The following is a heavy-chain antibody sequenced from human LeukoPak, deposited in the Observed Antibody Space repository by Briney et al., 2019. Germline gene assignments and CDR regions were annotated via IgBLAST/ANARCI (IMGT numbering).Heavy chain of an antibody. CDR3: ASRNPHRGATDY. V-gene: IGHV3-21*01. D-gene: IGHD1-26*01. CDR2: ISSSSYI. CDR1: GFTFSSYS. Sequence: GGSLRLSCAASGFTFSSYSMNWVRQAPGKGLEWVSSISSSSYIYYADSVKGRFTISRDNAKNSLYLQMNSLRAKDTAVYYCASRNPHRGATDYWGQGTLVTVSS. J-gene: IGHJ4*02.